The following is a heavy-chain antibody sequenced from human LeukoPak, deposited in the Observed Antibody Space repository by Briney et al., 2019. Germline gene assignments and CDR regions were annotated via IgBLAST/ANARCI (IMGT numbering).Heavy chain of an antibody. J-gene: IGHJ4*02. CDR1: GYIFTSYY. CDR3: VREYHGGYFVF. D-gene: IGHD3-16*01. Sequence: ASVKVSCKTSGYIFTSYYLHWVRQAPGQGLEWLGVVYPSAGTSDPAQRFRARITLSDDTSTSTAYMELRSLKSEDTAIYFCVREYHGGYFVFWGQGTLVSVSS. V-gene: IGHV1-46*03. CDR2: VYPSAGTS.